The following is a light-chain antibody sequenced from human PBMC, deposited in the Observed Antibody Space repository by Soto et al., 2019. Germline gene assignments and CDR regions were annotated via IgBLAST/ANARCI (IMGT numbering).Light chain of an antibody. V-gene: IGKV3-11*01. CDR1: QSVSSY. CDR2: DAS. Sequence: EIVLTKSPATRSLSPGERATLSGRASQSVSSYLAWYQQKPGQAPRLLIYDASHSDNGIPARFSGSGSGTDSTLYISSLEPQDFAVYYCQQRSKLITFGQGTRLELK. CDR3: QQRSKLIT. J-gene: IGKJ5*01.